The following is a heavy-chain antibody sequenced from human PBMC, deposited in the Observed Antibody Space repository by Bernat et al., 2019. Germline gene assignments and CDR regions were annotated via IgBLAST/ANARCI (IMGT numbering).Heavy chain of an antibody. J-gene: IGHJ6*02. CDR2: IWHDGSNE. CDR1: KFTFSSYG. Sequence: QVQLVESGGGVVQTERSQRLSCEASKFTFSSYGMHWVRQAPGKGLEWVAVIWHDGSNENYADSVKGRFTISRDNSKNTLYLQMNNLRAEDTAVYYCARVSLYGAPASAMDVWGQWTTVTVSS. D-gene: IGHD4-17*01. CDR3: ARVSLYGAPASAMDV. V-gene: IGHV3-33*01.